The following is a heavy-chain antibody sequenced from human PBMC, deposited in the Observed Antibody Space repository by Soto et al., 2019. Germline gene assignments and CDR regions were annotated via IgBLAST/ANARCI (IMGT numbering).Heavy chain of an antibody. Sequence: QVQLVQSGAEVKKPGSSVKVSCKASGGTFSSYAISWVRQAPGQGLEWMGGIIPIFGTANYAQKFQGRVTITADESTSTAYMELSSLSSEDTAVYYCARLLLSSSQPMVAFDIWGQGTMVTVSS. CDR1: GGTFSSYA. CDR2: IIPIFGTA. J-gene: IGHJ3*02. D-gene: IGHD2-8*01. CDR3: ARLLLSSSQPMVAFDI. V-gene: IGHV1-69*12.